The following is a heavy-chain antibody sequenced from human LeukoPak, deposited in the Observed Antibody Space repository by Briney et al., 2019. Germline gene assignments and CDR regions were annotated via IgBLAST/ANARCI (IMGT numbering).Heavy chain of an antibody. D-gene: IGHD5-18*01. J-gene: IGHJ4*02. V-gene: IGHV3-23*01. CDR1: GFTFGSHA. Sequence: GGSLRLSCEASGFTFGSHAMYWVRQAPGKGLEWVAGIFGSGGSPHYADPVEGRFTISRDNSRNTVYLQINSLRAEDTAVYYCGKTTVGYSSGQKPAWPVDYWGQGTLVTVSS. CDR3: GKTTVGYSSGQKPAWPVDY. CDR2: IFGSGGSP.